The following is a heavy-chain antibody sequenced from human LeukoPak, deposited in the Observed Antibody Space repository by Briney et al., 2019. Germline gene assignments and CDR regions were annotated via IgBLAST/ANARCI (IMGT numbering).Heavy chain of an antibody. V-gene: IGHV1-2*02. CDR2: INPNSGGT. CDR1: GYTFTGYY. J-gene: IGHJ4*02. CDR3: AREVPYDSSRYYQPFGY. Sequence: ASVKVSCKASGYTFTGYYMHWVRQAPGQGLEWMGWINPNSGGTNYAQKFQGRVTMTRDTSISTAYMELSRLRSDDTAVYYCAREVPYDSSRYYQPFGYWGQGTLVTVSS. D-gene: IGHD3-22*01.